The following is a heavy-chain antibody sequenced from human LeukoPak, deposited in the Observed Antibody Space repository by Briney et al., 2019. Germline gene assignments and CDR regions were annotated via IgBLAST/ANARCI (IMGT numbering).Heavy chain of an antibody. J-gene: IGHJ4*02. Sequence: ASVKVSCKASGYTFTSYGISWVRQAPGQGLEWMGWISAYNGNTNYAQKLQGRVTMTTDTSTSTAYMELRSLRSDNTAVYYCARDRFILGYCSGGSCPFDYWGQGTLVTVSS. V-gene: IGHV1-18*04. CDR3: ARDRFILGYCSGGSCPFDY. CDR1: GYTFTSYG. CDR2: ISAYNGNT. D-gene: IGHD2-15*01.